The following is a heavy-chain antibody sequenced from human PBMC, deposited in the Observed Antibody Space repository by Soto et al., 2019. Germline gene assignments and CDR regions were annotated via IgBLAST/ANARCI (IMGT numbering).Heavy chain of an antibody. CDR3: AKKMSVDIVATISTFFDY. J-gene: IGHJ4*02. V-gene: IGHV3-23*01. Sequence: GGSLRLSCAASGFTFSSYAMSWVHQAPGKGLEWVSGISGSGGSTYYADSVKGRFTISRDNSKNTLYLQMNSLRAEDTAVYYCAKKMSVDIVATISTFFDYWGQGTLVTVSS. CDR1: GFTFSSYA. D-gene: IGHD5-12*01. CDR2: ISGSGGST.